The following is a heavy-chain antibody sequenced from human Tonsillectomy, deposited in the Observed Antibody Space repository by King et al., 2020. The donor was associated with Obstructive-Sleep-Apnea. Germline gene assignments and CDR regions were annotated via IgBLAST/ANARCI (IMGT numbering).Heavy chain of an antibody. CDR3: ARVPLPGDVVVVAATNAFDI. CDR1: GGSISSSSYY. CDR2: IYYSGST. J-gene: IGHJ3*02. D-gene: IGHD2-15*01. V-gene: IGHV4-39*07. Sequence: VQLQESGPGLVKPSATLSLTCTVSGGSISSSSYYWGWIRQPPGKGLEWIGSIYYSGSTYYNPSLKSRVTISVDTSKNQFSLKLSSVTAADTAGYYCARVPLPGDVVVVAATNAFDIWGQGTMVTVSS.